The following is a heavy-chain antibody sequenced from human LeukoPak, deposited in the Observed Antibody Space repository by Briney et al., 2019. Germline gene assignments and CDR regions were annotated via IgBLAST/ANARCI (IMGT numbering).Heavy chain of an antibody. J-gene: IGHJ5*02. V-gene: IGHV3-30*02. CDR2: LWYDGNKQ. D-gene: IGHD2-21*02. CDR3: AKDRGDFP. Sequence: GGSLRLSCAASGFTLSNYAMHWVRQAPGKGLEWVAVLWYDGNKQYYVGSVKGRFTISRDNSKNTLYLQMNTLKPEDTAVYYCAKDRGDFPWGQGTLVTVSS. CDR1: GFTLSNYA.